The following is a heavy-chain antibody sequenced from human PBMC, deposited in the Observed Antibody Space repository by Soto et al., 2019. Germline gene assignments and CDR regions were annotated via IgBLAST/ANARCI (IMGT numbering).Heavy chain of an antibody. Sequence: GGSLRLSCAASGFTVSSNYMSWVRQPPGKGLEWVSVIYSGGSTYYADSVKGRFTISRDNSKNTLYLQMNSLRAEDTAVYYCARTYYYDSSGYYPDVWGQGTTVSVSS. J-gene: IGHJ6*02. CDR3: ARTYYYDSSGYYPDV. V-gene: IGHV3-53*01. CDR2: IYSGGST. CDR1: GFTVSSNY. D-gene: IGHD3-22*01.